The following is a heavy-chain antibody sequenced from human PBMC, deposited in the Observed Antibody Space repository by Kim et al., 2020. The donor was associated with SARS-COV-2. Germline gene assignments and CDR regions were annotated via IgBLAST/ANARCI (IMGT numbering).Heavy chain of an antibody. CDR2: INHSGST. V-gene: IGHV4-34*01. CDR3: ARNWNYDY. D-gene: IGHD1-7*01. J-gene: IGHJ4*02. CDR1: GGSFSGYY. Sequence: SETLSLTCAVYGGSFSGYYWSWIRQPPGKGLEWIGEINHSGSTNYNPSLKSRVTISVDTSKNQFSLKLSSVTAADTAVYYCARNWNYDYWGQVTLVTVSS.